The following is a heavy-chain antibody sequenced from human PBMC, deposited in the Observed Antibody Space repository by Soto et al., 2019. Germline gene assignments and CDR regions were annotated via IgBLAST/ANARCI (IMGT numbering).Heavy chain of an antibody. J-gene: IGHJ6*02. CDR2: IIPIFGTA. CDR1: GGTFSSYA. D-gene: IGHD2-21*02. V-gene: IGHV1-69*01. CDR3: AREQSVVVTAIDDLYGMEV. Sequence: QVQLVQSGAEVKKPGSSVKVSCKASGGTFSSYAISWVRQAPGQALECMGGIIPIFGTANYAQKFQGRVTITEDESMSTAYMELSSLRSEYPAVYYCAREQSVVVTAIDDLYGMEVWGQGTTVTVSS.